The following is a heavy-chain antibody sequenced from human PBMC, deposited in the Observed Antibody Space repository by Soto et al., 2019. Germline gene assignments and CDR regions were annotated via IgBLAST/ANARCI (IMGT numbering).Heavy chain of an antibody. D-gene: IGHD6-13*01. CDR3: ARRGYSSSWYYYYYYGMDV. J-gene: IGHJ6*02. V-gene: IGHV1-8*01. Sequence: VQLVQSGAEVKKPGASVKVSCKASGYTFTSYDINWVRQATGQGLEWMGWMNPNSGNTGYAQKFQGRVTMTRNTSVRPAXXGLSSLRSEDTAVYYCARRGYSSSWYYYYYYGMDVWGQGTTVTVSS. CDR2: MNPNSGNT. CDR1: GYTFTSYD.